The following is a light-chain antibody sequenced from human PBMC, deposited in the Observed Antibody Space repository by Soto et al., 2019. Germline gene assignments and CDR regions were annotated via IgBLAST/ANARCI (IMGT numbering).Light chain of an antibody. V-gene: IGKV3-20*01. CDR1: QSVSSN. CDR3: QQYGSSPRT. J-gene: IGKJ1*01. Sequence: EIVMTQSPATLSVSPGERATLSCWAGQSVSSNLAWYQQKPGQAPRLLIYGASSRATGIPDRFSGSGSGTDFTLTISRLEPEDFAVYYCQQYGSSPRTFGQGTKVDIK. CDR2: GAS.